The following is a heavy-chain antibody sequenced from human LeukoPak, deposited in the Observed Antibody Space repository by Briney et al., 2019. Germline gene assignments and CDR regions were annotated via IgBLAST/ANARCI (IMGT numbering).Heavy chain of an antibody. CDR3: ARDLISSAGTDY. J-gene: IGHJ4*02. CDR1: GFTFSNYW. D-gene: IGHD6-13*01. V-gene: IGHV3-21*01. CDR2: ISSSSSYM. Sequence: GGSLRLSCEGSGFTFSNYWMNWVRQAPGKGLEWVSSISSSSSYMYHADSVKGRFTISRDNAKNSLYLQMNNLRAEDTAVYYCARDLISSAGTDYWGQGTLVTVSS.